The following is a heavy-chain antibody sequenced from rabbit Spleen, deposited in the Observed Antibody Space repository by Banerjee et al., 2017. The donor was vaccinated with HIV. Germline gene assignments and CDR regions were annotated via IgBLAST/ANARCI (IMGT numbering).Heavy chain of an antibody. V-gene: IGHV1S40*01. Sequence: QSLEESGGDLVKPGASLTLTCIASGVSFSGNSYMCWVRQAPGKGLEWIACIDSGSSGFSYFASWAKGRFTISRTSSTTVTLQMTSLTAADTATYFCARSISGVYRVNLWGPGTLVTVS. CDR3: ARSISGVYRVNL. D-gene: IGHD1-1*01. CDR1: GVSFSGNSY. CDR2: IDSGSSGFS. J-gene: IGHJ4*01.